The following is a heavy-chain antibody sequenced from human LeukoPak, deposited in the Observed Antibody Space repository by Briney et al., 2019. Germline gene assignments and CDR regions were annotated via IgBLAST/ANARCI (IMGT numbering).Heavy chain of an antibody. CDR2: IKQDGSEK. D-gene: IGHD5-18*01. Sequence: GGSLRLSCAAPGFTFSSYWMTWIRQAPGKGLEWVANIKQDGSEKYYVDYVKGRFTISRDNAKNSLYLQMNSLRAEDTAVYYCARDTGGGYSCYDCWGQGTLVTVSS. V-gene: IGHV3-7*01. CDR3: ARDTGGGYSCYDC. CDR1: GFTFSSYW. J-gene: IGHJ4*02.